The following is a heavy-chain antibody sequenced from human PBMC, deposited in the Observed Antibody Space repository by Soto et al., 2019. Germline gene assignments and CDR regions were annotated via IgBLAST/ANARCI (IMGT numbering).Heavy chain of an antibody. CDR1: GYTFTSYD. CDR2: MNPNSGNT. D-gene: IGHD1-1*01. V-gene: IGHV1-8*01. CDR3: ARAYNWNDNYYMDV. J-gene: IGHJ6*03. Sequence: ASVKVYCKAAGYTFTSYDINWVRQATGQGLEWMGWMNPNSGNTGYAQKFQGRVTMTRNTSISTAYMELSSLRSEDTAVYYCARAYNWNDNYYMDVWGKGTTVTVSS.